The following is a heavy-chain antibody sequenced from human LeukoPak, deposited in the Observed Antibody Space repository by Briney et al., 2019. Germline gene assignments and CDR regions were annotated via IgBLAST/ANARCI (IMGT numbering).Heavy chain of an antibody. D-gene: IGHD6-6*01. V-gene: IGHV3-21*01. Sequence: GGSLRLSCAASGFTFSSYSMNWVRQAPGKGLEWVSSISSSSSYIYYADSVKGRFTISRDNAKNSLYLQMNSLRAEDTAVYYCARVYSSSKRYFDYWGQGTLVTVPS. CDR3: ARVYSSSKRYFDY. J-gene: IGHJ4*02. CDR2: ISSSSSYI. CDR1: GFTFSSYS.